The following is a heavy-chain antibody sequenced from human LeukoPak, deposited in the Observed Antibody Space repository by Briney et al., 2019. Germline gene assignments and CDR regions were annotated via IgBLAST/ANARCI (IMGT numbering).Heavy chain of an antibody. CDR3: ARDNGSDYGDYALGY. CDR1: GGSISSGGYY. Sequence: PSQTLSLTCTVSGGSISSGGYYWSWLRQHPGKGLEWIGYIYYSGSTYYNPSLKSRVTISVDTSKNQFSLKLSSVTAADTAVYYCARDNGSDYGDYALGYWGQGTLVTVSS. D-gene: IGHD4-17*01. CDR2: IYYSGST. J-gene: IGHJ4*02. V-gene: IGHV4-31*03.